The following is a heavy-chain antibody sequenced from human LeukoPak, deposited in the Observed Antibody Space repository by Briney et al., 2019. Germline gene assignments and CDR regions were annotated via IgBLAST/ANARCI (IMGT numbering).Heavy chain of an antibody. V-gene: IGHV3-30-3*01. D-gene: IGHD2-15*01. Sequence: GGSLRLSCAASGFTFSSYAMHWVRQAPGKGLEWVAVISYDGSNKYYADSVKGRFTIPRDNSKNTLYLQMNSLRAEDTAVYYCARDIVVVVAAIPQSLALDVWGQGTTVTVSS. CDR3: ARDIVVVVAAIPQSLALDV. CDR1: GFTFSSYA. CDR2: ISYDGSNK. J-gene: IGHJ6*02.